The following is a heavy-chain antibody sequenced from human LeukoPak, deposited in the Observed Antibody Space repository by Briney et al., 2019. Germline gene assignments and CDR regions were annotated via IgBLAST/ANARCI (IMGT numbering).Heavy chain of an antibody. CDR1: GFTFSSYG. Sequence: GGSLRLSCAASGFTFSSYGMHWVRQAPGKGLEWVAVISSDGTKEDYAESVRGRFVISRDNSKDSLYLQMNRLRDDDRAIYYCVRDRGFSIAVSGPFDDWGQGTLVTVSS. V-gene: IGHV3-30*03. CDR2: ISSDGTKE. J-gene: IGHJ4*02. D-gene: IGHD6-19*01. CDR3: VRDRGFSIAVSGPFDD.